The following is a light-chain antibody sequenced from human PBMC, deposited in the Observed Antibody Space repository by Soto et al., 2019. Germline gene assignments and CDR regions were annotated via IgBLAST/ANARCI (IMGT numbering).Light chain of an antibody. CDR2: ETS. CDR1: HSVDSSY. J-gene: IGKJ1*01. CDR3: QHYNSYSEA. Sequence: EVVLTQSPGALSLSPGERATLSCRASHSVDSSYFAWYQQRPGQAPRLLIYETSSRATGIPDRFSGSGSGTDFTLTVSRLEPEDFATYYCQHYNSYSEAFGQGTKVELK. V-gene: IGKV3-20*01.